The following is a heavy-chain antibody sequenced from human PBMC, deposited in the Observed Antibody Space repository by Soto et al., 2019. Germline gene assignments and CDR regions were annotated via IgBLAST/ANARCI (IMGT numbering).Heavy chain of an antibody. D-gene: IGHD2-2*01. V-gene: IGHV1-69*06. J-gene: IGHJ4*02. Sequence: QVQLVQSGAEVKRPGSSVTVSCKASGGTFSKDAISWVRQAPGQGLEWMGGIILKFGTAKYEQNLQGRLTITADTSTGTVFMELSSLISEDTAFYYCATAYCSTTACHSRAGPLFGYWGQGTLVIVSS. CDR1: GGTFSKDA. CDR3: ATAYCSTTACHSRAGPLFGY. CDR2: IILKFGTA.